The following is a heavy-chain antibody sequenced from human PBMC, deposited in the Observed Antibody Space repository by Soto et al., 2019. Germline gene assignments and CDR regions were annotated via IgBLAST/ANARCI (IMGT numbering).Heavy chain of an antibody. CDR2: INHSGST. Sequence: QVQLQQWGAGLLKPSETLSLTCAVYGGSFSGYYWSWIRQPPGKGLEWFGEINHSGSTNYNPSLKSRVTISVDTSKNQFSLKLSSVTAAATAVYYCARGPSITGTTGSDAFDIWGQGTMVTVSS. CDR1: GGSFSGYY. D-gene: IGHD1-7*01. V-gene: IGHV4-34*01. CDR3: ARGPSITGTTGSDAFDI. J-gene: IGHJ3*02.